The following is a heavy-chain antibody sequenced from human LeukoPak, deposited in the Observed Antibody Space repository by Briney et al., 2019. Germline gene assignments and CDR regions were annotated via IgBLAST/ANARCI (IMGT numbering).Heavy chain of an antibody. CDR2: ISDSGANT. CDR3: AKDHQAAMVPDVYYFDY. D-gene: IGHD5-18*01. CDR1: GFTFSTYA. V-gene: IGHV3-23*01. Sequence: GGSLRLSCAASGFTFSTYAMSWVRQAPGKGLEWVSTISDSGANTYYADSVGGRFTISRDNSKNTLYLQKNSLRADDTAIYYCAKDHQAAMVPDVYYFDYWGQGTLVTVSS. J-gene: IGHJ4*02.